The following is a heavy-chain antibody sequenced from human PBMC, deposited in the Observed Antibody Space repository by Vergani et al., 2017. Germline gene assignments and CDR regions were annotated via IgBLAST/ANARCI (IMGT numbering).Heavy chain of an antibody. D-gene: IGHD4-23*01. CDR2: INSNSGDT. Sequence: QVQLVQSGAEVKKPGASVKVSCKTSGYTFIGYYMHWVRQAPGQVLEWMGRINSNSGDTNYGQKFPGRVTVTRDTSITTVYMDLSRLTSDDTAVYYCARDGGGNSIDYWGQGTLVTVSS. CDR1: GYTFIGYY. V-gene: IGHV1-2*06. CDR3: ARDGGGNSIDY. J-gene: IGHJ4*02.